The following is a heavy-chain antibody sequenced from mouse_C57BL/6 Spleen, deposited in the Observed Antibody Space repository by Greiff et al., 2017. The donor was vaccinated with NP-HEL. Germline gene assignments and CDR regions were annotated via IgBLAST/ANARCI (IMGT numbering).Heavy chain of an antibody. CDR3: ARAGAIYYAMDY. CDR2: IDPSDSYT. Sequence: QVQLQQPGAELVMPGASVKLSCKASGYTFTSYWMHWVKQRPGQGLEWIGEIDPSDSYTNYNQKFKGKSTLTVDKSSSTAYMQLSSLTSEDSAVYYCARAGAIYYAMDYWGQGTSVTVSS. V-gene: IGHV1-69*01. J-gene: IGHJ4*01. CDR1: GYTFTSYW.